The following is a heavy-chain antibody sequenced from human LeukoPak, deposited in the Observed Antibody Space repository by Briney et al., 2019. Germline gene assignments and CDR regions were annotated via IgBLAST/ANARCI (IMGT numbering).Heavy chain of an antibody. Sequence: GSLILSCAASEFTFSSHSMNWVRPAPGKGVEGVSSISRSGGSIYYADSLKGRFTISRDNAKNSLYLQMNSLRAEDTAVYFCARSLKVSAALDVFDIWGQGTMVTVSS. J-gene: IGHJ3*02. V-gene: IGHV3-21*01. CDR3: ARSLKVSAALDVFDI. CDR1: EFTFSSHS. D-gene: IGHD2-2*01. CDR2: ISRSGGSI.